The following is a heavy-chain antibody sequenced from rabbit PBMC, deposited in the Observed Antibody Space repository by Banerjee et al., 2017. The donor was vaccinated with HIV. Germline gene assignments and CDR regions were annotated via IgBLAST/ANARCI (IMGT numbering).Heavy chain of an antibody. CDR3: ARAGSSDISYFDL. D-gene: IGHD8-1*01. J-gene: IGHJ4*01. V-gene: IGHV1S45*01. Sequence: QEQLEESGGDLVKPEGSLTLTCTASGFSFSVYYYMCWVRQAPGKGLELIACTYIGTAGSNYASWAKGRFTISETSSTTMTLQMTSLTGADTATYFCARAGSSDISYFDLWGQGTLVTVS. CDR1: GFSFSVYYY. CDR2: TYIGTAGS.